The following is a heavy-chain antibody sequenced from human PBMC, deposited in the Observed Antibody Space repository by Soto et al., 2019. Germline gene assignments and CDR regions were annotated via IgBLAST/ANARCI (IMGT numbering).Heavy chain of an antibody. CDR3: ATDCGGDCSLPYYYYGMDV. J-gene: IGHJ6*02. Sequence: ASVKVSCKVSGYTLTELSMHWVRQAPGKGLEWMGGFDPEDGETIYAQKFQGRVTMTEDTSTDTAYMELSSLRSEDTAVYYCATDCGGDCSLPYYYYGMDVWGQGTTVTVSS. D-gene: IGHD2-21*02. CDR2: FDPEDGET. CDR1: GYTLTELS. V-gene: IGHV1-24*01.